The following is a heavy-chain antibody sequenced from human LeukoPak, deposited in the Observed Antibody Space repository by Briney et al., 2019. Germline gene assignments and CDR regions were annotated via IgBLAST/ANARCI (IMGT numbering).Heavy chain of an antibody. J-gene: IGHJ6*02. CDR3: ARVRPTYYYDSSGRVYYYYYGMDV. CDR1: GGSISSYY. CDR2: IYTSGST. Sequence: PSETLSLTCTVPGGSISSYYWSWIRQPAGKGLEWIGRIYTSGSTNYNPSLKSRVTMSVDTSKNQFSLKLSSVTAADTAVYYCARVRPTYYYDSSGRVYYYYYGMDVWGQGTTVTVSS. V-gene: IGHV4-4*07. D-gene: IGHD3-22*01.